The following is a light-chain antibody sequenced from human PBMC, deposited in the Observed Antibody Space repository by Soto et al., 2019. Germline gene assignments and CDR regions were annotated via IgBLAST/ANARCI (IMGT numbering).Light chain of an antibody. CDR2: GVS. CDR1: QRLSASD. Sequence: EIVLTQAPGTLSLSPGQRATLSFRSNQRLSASDKAWYQQEPGQAPKFLIYGVSSRATGIPDRFSGSGSGTDFTLTISRLEPEDFAVYHCQQYGSSPLITFGQGTRLEIK. CDR3: QQYGSSPLIT. V-gene: IGKV3-20*01. J-gene: IGKJ5*01.